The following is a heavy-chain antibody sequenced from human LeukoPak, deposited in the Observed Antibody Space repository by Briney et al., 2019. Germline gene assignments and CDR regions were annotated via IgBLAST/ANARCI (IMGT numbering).Heavy chain of an antibody. CDR3: AKDWFGENYYYYGMDV. CDR1: GFTFSSYA. J-gene: IGHJ6*02. V-gene: IGHV3-23*01. D-gene: IGHD3-10*01. Sequence: PGGSLRLSCAASGFTFSSYAMSWVRQAPGKGLEWVSAISGSGGSTYYADSVKGRFTISRDNSKNTLYLQMNSLRAEDTAVYYCAKDWFGENYYYYGMDVWGQGTTVTVPS. CDR2: ISGSGGST.